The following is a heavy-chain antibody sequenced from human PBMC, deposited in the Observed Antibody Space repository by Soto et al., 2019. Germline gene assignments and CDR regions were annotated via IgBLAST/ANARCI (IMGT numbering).Heavy chain of an antibody. D-gene: IGHD6-19*01. CDR1: GFTFSSYA. V-gene: IGHV3-23*01. J-gene: IGHJ6*02. Sequence: GGSLRLSCAASGFTFSSYAMSWVRQVPGKGLEWVSAISGSGGSTYYADSVKGRFTISRDNSKNTLYLQMNSLRAEDTAVYYCAKPEPYSRGRYVEVATSYYYGMDVWGQGTTVTVSS. CDR2: ISGSGGST. CDR3: AKPEPYSRGRYVEVATSYYYGMDV.